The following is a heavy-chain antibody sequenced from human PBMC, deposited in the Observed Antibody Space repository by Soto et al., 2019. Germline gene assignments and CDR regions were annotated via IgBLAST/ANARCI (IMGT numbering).Heavy chain of an antibody. D-gene: IGHD3-10*02. CDR1: GFTFSSYG. CDR3: AKDYGLVRATILPDDFDI. V-gene: IGHV3-30*18. CDR2: ISYDGSNK. Sequence: QVQLVESGGGVVQPGRSLRLSCAASGFTFSSYGMHWVRQAPGKGLEWVAVISYDGSNKYYADSVKGRFTISRDNSKNTLYLQMNSLRAEDTAVYYGAKDYGLVRATILPDDFDIWGQGTMVTVSS. J-gene: IGHJ3*02.